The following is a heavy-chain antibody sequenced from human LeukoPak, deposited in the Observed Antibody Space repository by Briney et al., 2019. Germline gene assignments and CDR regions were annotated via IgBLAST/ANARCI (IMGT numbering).Heavy chain of an antibody. CDR3: ARGTNLGYYDSGGYYYFDY. D-gene: IGHD3-22*01. V-gene: IGHV4-59*01. CDR1: GGSISRYY. Sequence: PSETLSLTCTVSGGSISRYYWSWIPQPPGKGLERIGYIYYSGSTNYNPSLKSRVTISVDTSKNQFVLKLSSVTAAGTGVYYCARGTNLGYYDSGGYYYFDYWGQGTLVTVSS. CDR2: IYYSGST. J-gene: IGHJ4*02.